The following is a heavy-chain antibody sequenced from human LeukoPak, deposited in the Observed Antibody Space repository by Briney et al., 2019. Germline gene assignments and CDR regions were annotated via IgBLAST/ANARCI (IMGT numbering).Heavy chain of an antibody. CDR1: GFTVSSNY. Sequence: GGSLRLSCAASGFTVSSNYMSWVRQAPGKGLEWVSVIYSGGSTYYADSVKGRFTISRDNSKNTLYLQMNSLRAEDTAVYYCARDGGRVAAAGFYYYYGMDVWGQGTTVTVSS. D-gene: IGHD6-13*01. V-gene: IGHV3-53*01. CDR2: IYSGGST. CDR3: ARDGGRVAAAGFYYYYGMDV. J-gene: IGHJ6*02.